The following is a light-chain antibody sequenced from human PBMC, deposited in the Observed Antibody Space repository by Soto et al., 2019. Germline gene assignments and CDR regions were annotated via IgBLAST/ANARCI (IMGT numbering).Light chain of an antibody. CDR3: TSWTTSTTMI. V-gene: IGLV2-14*03. CDR1: SSDIGAYNF. CDR2: DVN. J-gene: IGLJ2*01. Sequence: QSVLTQPASVSGSPGQSITISCTGTSSDIGAYNFVSWYQQHPGKAPKLMLYDVNIRPSGVFNRFSGSKSGNTASLTFSGLQAEDEADYYCTSWTTSTTMIFGGGTKVTVL.